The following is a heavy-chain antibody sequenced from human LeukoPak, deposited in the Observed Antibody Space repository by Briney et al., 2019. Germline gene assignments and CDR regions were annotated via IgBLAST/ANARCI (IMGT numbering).Heavy chain of an antibody. CDR1: GGSFSGYY. CDR2: INHSGST. J-gene: IGHJ5*02. V-gene: IGHV4-34*01. CDR3: ARAYHSSWYLNWFDP. D-gene: IGHD6-13*01. Sequence: SSETLSLTCAVYGGSFSGYYWSWIRQPPGKGLEWIGEINHSGSTNYNPSLKSRVTISVDTSKNQFSLKLSSVTAADTAVYYCARAYHSSWYLNWFDPWGQGTLVTVSS.